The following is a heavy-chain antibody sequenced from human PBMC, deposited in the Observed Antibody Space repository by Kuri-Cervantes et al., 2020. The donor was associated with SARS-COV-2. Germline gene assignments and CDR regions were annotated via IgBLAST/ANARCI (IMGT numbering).Heavy chain of an antibody. CDR3: TRDRLWSGIFDY. CDR1: GFTFGDYA. V-gene: IGHV3-49*04. CDR2: IRSKACGGTT. Sequence: GGSLRLSCTASGFTFGDYAMSWVRQAPGKGLEWVGFIRSKACGGTTEYAASVKGRFTISRDDSKSIDYLQMNSLKTEDKAVYYCTRDRLWSGIFDYWGQGTLVTVSS. D-gene: IGHD3-3*01. J-gene: IGHJ4*02.